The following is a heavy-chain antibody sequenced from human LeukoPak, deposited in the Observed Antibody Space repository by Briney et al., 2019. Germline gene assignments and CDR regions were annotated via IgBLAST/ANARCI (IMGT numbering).Heavy chain of an antibody. CDR3: ARAGPIAARLRVGAFDI. J-gene: IGHJ3*02. CDR1: GGTFSCYA. CDR2: IIPIFGTA. Sequence: SVKVSCKASGGTFSCYAISWVRQAPGQGLEWMGGIIPIFGTANYAQKFQGRVTITTDESTSTAYMELSSLRSEDTAVYYCARAGPIAARLRVGAFDIWGQGTMVTVSS. D-gene: IGHD6-6*01. V-gene: IGHV1-69*05.